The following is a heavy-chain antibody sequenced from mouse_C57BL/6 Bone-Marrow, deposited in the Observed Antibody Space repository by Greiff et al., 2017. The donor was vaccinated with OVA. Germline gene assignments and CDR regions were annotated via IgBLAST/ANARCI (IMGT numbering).Heavy chain of an antibody. CDR3: ARLEDYEYYFDY. V-gene: IGHV1-50*01. J-gene: IGHJ2*01. D-gene: IGHD2-4*01. Sequence: QVQLQQPGAELVKPGASVKLSCKASGYTFTSYWMQWVKQRPGQGLEWICAIAPSDSYPPYPQKFNGKAPLTVDPSSSPAFMQLSSLTSEDSAVYYCARLEDYEYYFDYWGQGTTLTVSS. CDR1: GYTFTSYW. CDR2: IAPSDSYP.